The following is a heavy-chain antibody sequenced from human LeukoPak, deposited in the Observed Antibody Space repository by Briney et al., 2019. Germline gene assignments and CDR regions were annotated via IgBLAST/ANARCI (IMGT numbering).Heavy chain of an antibody. CDR1: GFTVSTYA. J-gene: IGHJ6*02. Sequence: GGSLRLSCAASGFTVSTYAMSWVRQAPGKGLEWVSVIYSGASTYYADSVKGRFTISRDNSKNTLYLQMNSLRAEDTAVYYCARLAAHYGLDVWGQGTTVTVSS. V-gene: IGHV3-53*01. CDR3: ARLAAHYGLDV. D-gene: IGHD6-13*01. CDR2: IYSGAST.